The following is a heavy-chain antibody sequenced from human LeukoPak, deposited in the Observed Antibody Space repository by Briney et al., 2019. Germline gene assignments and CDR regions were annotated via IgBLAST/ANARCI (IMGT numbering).Heavy chain of an antibody. Sequence: GGSLRLSCAASGFTFSSYGMHWVRQAPGKGLEWVSGINWNGGSTGYADSVKGRFTISRDNAKNSLYLQMNSLRAEDTALYYCARVGSTYYYDSSGYYAAEYFQHWGQGTLVTVSS. J-gene: IGHJ1*01. CDR2: INWNGGST. CDR3: ARVGSTYYYDSSGYYAAEYFQH. V-gene: IGHV3-20*04. CDR1: GFTFSSYG. D-gene: IGHD3-22*01.